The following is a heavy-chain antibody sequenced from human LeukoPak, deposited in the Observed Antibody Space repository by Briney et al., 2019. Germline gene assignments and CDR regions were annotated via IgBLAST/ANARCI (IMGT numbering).Heavy chain of an antibody. J-gene: IGHJ4*02. CDR3: ASFSSSWYYYFDY. V-gene: IGHV4-39*01. CDR2: IYYSGST. D-gene: IGHD6-13*01. Sequence: SETLSLTCTVSGGSISSSSYYWGWIRQPPGKGLEWIGSIYYSGSTYYNPSLKSRVTISVDTSKNQFSLKLSSVTATDTAVYYCASFSSSWYYYFDYWGQGTLVTVSS. CDR1: GGSISSSSYY.